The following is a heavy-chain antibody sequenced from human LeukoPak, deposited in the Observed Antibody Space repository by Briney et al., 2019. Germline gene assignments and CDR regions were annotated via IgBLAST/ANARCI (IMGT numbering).Heavy chain of an antibody. Sequence: NASETLSLTCTVSGGSISSGSYYWSWIRQPAGKGLEWIGRIYTSGSTNYNPSLKSRVTISVDTSKNQFSLKLSSVTAADTAVYYCAREGLGLSGYCSGGSCYDPNDAFDIWGQGTMVTVSS. CDR2: IYTSGST. J-gene: IGHJ3*02. V-gene: IGHV4-61*02. CDR3: AREGLGLSGYCSGGSCYDPNDAFDI. CDR1: GGSISSGSYY. D-gene: IGHD2-15*01.